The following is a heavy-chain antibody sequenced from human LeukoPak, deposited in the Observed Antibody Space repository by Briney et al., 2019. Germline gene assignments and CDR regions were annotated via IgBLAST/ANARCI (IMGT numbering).Heavy chain of an antibody. D-gene: IGHD6-13*01. CDR1: GFTFSNYA. CDR3: ATEGAPGSSSWYSVAA. J-gene: IGHJ5*02. V-gene: IGHV3-23*01. CDR2: ISGSGDST. Sequence: GGSLRLSCAASGFTFSNYAMSWVRQTPGKGLEWVSSISGSGDSTYYADSVKGRFTVSRDNSQNTLYLQINSLTVEDSAVYYCATEGAPGSSSWYSVAAWGQGTLVTVSS.